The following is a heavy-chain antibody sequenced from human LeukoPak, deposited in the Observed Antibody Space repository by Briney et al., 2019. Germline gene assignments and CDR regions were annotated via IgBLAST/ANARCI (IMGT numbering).Heavy chain of an antibody. V-gene: IGHV4-34*01. CDR1: GWSFSCYY. CDR2: INHSGST. CDR3: AGSNPCIAAA. Sequence: TETLSLTCVVYGWSFSCYYWSWMRQPPGKGLEWIGEINHSGSTKYKPSRKSRLTISVDTTTNQFSMKLSSVTAADTAVYYCAGSNPCIAAAWGEGTLVTVSS. J-gene: IGHJ4*02. D-gene: IGHD6-13*01.